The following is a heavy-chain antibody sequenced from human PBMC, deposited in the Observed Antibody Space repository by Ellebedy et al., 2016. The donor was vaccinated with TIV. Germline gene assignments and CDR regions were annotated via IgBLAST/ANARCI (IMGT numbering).Heavy chain of an antibody. CDR1: GFSHSNVRMG. Sequence: SGPTLVKPTETLTLTCTVSGFSHSNVRMGVSWLRQPPAKALDWLAYIFWNDEKSASTALKNRLTISKDTSRSQVVLTMTNMDPVDTATYFCARKQTYAYFDNWGQGVLVTVSS. V-gene: IGHV2-26*01. J-gene: IGHJ4*02. CDR3: ARKQTYAYFDN. CDR2: IFWNDEK. D-gene: IGHD4-17*01.